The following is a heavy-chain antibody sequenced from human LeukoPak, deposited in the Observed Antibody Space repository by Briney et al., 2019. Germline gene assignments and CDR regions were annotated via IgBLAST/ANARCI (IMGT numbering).Heavy chain of an antibody. CDR2: INPSGGST. Sequence: GASVKVSCTASGYTFTGYYMHWVRQAPGQGLEWMGIINPSGGSTSYAQKFQGRVTMTRDTSTSTVYMELSSLRSEDTAVYYCARFAPLIESFDYWGQGTLVTVSS. V-gene: IGHV1-46*01. D-gene: IGHD5/OR15-5a*01. CDR1: GYTFTGYY. CDR3: ARFAPLIESFDY. J-gene: IGHJ4*02.